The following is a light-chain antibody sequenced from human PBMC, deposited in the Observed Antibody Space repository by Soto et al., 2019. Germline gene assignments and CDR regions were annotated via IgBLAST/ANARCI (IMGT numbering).Light chain of an antibody. J-gene: IGLJ1*01. Sequence: TQPASVSGSPGQSITISCSGTSSDVGGYNYVSWYQQHPGKAPRLILYDVSNRPSGVSHRFSGSKSGNTASLTISGLQVEDDADYYCCSYTSSATYVFAIGTKVTVL. CDR3: CSYTSSATYV. V-gene: IGLV2-14*03. CDR2: DVS. CDR1: SSDVGGYNY.